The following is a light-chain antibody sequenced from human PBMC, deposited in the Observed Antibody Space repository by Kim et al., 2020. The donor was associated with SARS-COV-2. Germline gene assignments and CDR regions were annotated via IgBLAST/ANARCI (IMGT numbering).Light chain of an antibody. CDR2: DVT. Sequence: GHPITISCTATISDIGGHNSPSWYQQYPGTAPKLLIYDVTRRASGISNRFSGSKSGNTASLTITGLQTEDEADYYCSSYATSTTWVFGGGTQLTVL. CDR1: ISDIGGHNS. CDR3: SSYATSTTWV. J-gene: IGLJ3*02. V-gene: IGLV2-14*03.